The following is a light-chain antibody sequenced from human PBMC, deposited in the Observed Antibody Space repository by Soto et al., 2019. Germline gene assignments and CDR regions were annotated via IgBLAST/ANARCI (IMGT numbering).Light chain of an antibody. CDR3: QQYGSSFWT. CDR1: QSFSSNY. V-gene: IGKV3-20*01. CDR2: GAS. Sequence: EIVLTQSPGTLSLSPGERATLSCRASQSFSSNYLAWYQQKPGQAPRLLIYGASSRATGIPDRFSGSGSGTDFTLTISRLEPEDFAVYYCQQYGSSFWTFGQGTKVDIK. J-gene: IGKJ1*01.